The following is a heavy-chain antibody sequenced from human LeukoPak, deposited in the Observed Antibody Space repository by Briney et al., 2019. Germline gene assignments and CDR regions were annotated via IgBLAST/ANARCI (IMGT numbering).Heavy chain of an antibody. CDR1: GFTVSSNS. D-gene: IGHD3-22*01. V-gene: IGHV3-66*03. CDR3: AKGDYYDSSGYYFDY. J-gene: IGHJ4*02. Sequence: GGSLRLSCTVSGFTVSSNSMSWVRQAPGKGLEWVSFIYSDNTHYSDSVKGRFTISRDNSKNTLYLQMNSLRAEDTAVYYCAKGDYYDSSGYYFDYWGQGTLVTVSS. CDR2: IYSDNT.